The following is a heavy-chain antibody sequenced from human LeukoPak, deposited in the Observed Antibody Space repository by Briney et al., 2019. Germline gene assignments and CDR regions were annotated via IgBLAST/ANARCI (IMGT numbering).Heavy chain of an antibody. Sequence: ASVKVSCKASGYTFTSYGISWVRQAPGQGLEWMWWINPNSGGTNYAQKFQGRVTMTRDTSISTAYMELSRLRSDDTAVYYCARGPYYYDSSGYYYYDYWGQGTLVTVSS. D-gene: IGHD3-22*01. CDR3: ARGPYYYDSSGYYYYDY. CDR1: GYTFTSYG. CDR2: INPNSGGT. V-gene: IGHV1-2*02. J-gene: IGHJ4*02.